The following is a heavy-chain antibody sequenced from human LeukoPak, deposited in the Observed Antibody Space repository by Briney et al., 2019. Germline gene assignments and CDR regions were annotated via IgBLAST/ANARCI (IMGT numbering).Heavy chain of an antibody. D-gene: IGHD6-13*01. CDR2: ISGSGGST. CDR1: GFTFSSYA. CDR3: AREQQLGGTNFDY. J-gene: IGHJ4*02. V-gene: IGHV3-23*01. Sequence: GGSLRLSCAASGFTFSSYAMSWVRQAPGKGLEWVSGISGSGGSTYYADSVKGRSTISRDNAKNSLYLQMNSLRAEDTALYYCAREQQLGGTNFDYWGQGTLVTVSS.